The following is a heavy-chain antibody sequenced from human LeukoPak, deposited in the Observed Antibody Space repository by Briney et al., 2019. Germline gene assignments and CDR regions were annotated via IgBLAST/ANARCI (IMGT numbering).Heavy chain of an antibody. J-gene: IGHJ1*01. CDR3: ARDKAVTTEVTQHFQH. Sequence: ASVKVSCKASGYTFTSYGISWVRQAPGQGLEWMGRISAYNGYTDYAQKLQFRVTMTTDTSTSTAYMELRSLRSDDTAVYYCARDKAVTTEVTQHFQHWGQGTLVTVSS. CDR1: GYTFTSYG. D-gene: IGHD4-23*01. CDR2: ISAYNGYT. V-gene: IGHV1-18*01.